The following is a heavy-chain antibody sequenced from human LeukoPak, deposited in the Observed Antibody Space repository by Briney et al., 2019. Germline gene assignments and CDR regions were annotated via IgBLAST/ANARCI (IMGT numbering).Heavy chain of an antibody. V-gene: IGHV1-46*01. CDR3: ARRPFHAFDI. CDR2: INPSGGST. D-gene: IGHD2/OR15-2a*01. J-gene: IGHJ3*02. CDR1: GYTFTSYY. Sequence: ASVNVSCKASGYTFTSYYMHWVRQAPGQGLEWMGIINPSGGSTSYAQKFHGRVTMTWDTSTSTVYMELSSLRSEDTAVYYCARRPFHAFDIWGQGTMVTVST.